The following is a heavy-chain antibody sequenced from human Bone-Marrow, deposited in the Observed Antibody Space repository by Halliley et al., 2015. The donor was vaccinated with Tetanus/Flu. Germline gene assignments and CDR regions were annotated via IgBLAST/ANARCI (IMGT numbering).Heavy chain of an antibody. CDR3: AHVPNYYHSNGFGWFDP. D-gene: IGHD3-22*01. CDR2: IYWDDDK. J-gene: IGHJ5*02. Sequence: LALIYWDDDKRYSPSLRGRLTITKDTSKNQVVLTMTNMDPVDTATYSCAHVPNYYHSNGFGWFDPWGQGTLVTVSS. V-gene: IGHV2-5*02.